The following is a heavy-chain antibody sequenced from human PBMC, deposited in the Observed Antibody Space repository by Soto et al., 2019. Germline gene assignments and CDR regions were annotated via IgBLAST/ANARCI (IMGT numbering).Heavy chain of an antibody. CDR2: ISYDGSNQ. Sequence: LSLSCAASGFTFNIYGMHWVRQAPDKGLEWVALISYDGSNQYYADSVKGRFTISRDNSKNTMFLQMNSLRADETAVYYCAKDQASGQGSFDSWGQGTLVTVSS. J-gene: IGHJ4*02. V-gene: IGHV3-30*18. CDR3: AKDQASGQGSFDS. CDR1: GFTFNIYG.